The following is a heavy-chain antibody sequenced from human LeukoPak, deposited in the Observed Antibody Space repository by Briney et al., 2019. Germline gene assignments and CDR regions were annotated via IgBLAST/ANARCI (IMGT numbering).Heavy chain of an antibody. V-gene: IGHV3-30*18. D-gene: IGHD3-3*01. J-gene: IGHJ5*02. CDR2: ISYDGSNK. Sequence: GGSLRLSCAASGFTFSSYGMQWVRQAPGKGLEWVAVISYDGSNKYYADSVKGRFTISRDNAKNKLYLQMNSLRGEDTAVYYCAKDNYDFWSGRPHNWFDPWGEGTLVTVSS. CDR1: GFTFSSYG. CDR3: AKDNYDFWSGRPHNWFDP.